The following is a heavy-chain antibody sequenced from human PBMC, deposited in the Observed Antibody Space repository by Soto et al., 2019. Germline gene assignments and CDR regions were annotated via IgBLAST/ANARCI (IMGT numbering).Heavy chain of an antibody. Sequence: SETLSLTCTVSGGSLSNYNWNWVRQSAGKGLEWIGRIYSNGKAYYNPSLKSRVTISVDTSKNQFSLKLSSVTAADTAVYYCARGQSVWGQGTLVTVSS. CDR2: IYSNGKA. J-gene: IGHJ4*02. CDR1: GGSLSNYN. V-gene: IGHV4-4*07. CDR3: ARGQSV.